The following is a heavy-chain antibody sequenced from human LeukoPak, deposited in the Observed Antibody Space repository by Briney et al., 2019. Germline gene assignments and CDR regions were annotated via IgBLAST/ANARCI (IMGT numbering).Heavy chain of an antibody. CDR2: ISSSGDSI. CDR3: AGLRIAMLRGDFDY. Sequence: GGSLRLSCAASGFTFSNYEMNWVRQAPGKGLEWLSYISSSGDSIYYADSVKGRFTISRDNAKSSLYLQMNSLRAEDTAVYYCAGLRIAMLRGDFDYWGQGTLVTVSS. V-gene: IGHV3-48*03. CDR1: GFTFSNYE. J-gene: IGHJ4*02. D-gene: IGHD3-10*01.